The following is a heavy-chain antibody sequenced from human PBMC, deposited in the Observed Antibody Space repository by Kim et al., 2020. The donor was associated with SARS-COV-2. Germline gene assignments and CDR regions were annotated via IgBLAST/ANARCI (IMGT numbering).Heavy chain of an antibody. D-gene: IGHD6-19*01. V-gene: IGHV4-39*01. CDR1: GGSISSSSYY. Sequence: SETLSLTCTVSGGSISSSSYYWGWIRQPPGKGLEWIGSIYYSGSTYYNPSLKSRVTISVDTSKNQFSLKLSSVTAPDTAVYYCASLLAVAITHWGQGTLVTVSS. CDR2: IYYSGST. J-gene: IGHJ4*02. CDR3: ASLLAVAITH.